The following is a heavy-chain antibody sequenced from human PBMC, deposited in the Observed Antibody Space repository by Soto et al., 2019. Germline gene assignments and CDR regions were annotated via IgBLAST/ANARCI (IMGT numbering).Heavy chain of an antibody. J-gene: IGHJ4*02. CDR2: IYYSGST. Sequence: QVQLQESGPGLVKPSQTLSLTCTVSGGSISSGDYYWSWIRQPPGKGLEWIGYIYYSGSTYYNPSLKSRVTISVDTFKNQFSLKLSSVTAADTAVYYCGREGGIVGATTVDYWGQGTLVTVSS. CDR1: GGSISSGDYY. CDR3: GREGGIVGATTVDY. V-gene: IGHV4-30-4*01. D-gene: IGHD1-26*01.